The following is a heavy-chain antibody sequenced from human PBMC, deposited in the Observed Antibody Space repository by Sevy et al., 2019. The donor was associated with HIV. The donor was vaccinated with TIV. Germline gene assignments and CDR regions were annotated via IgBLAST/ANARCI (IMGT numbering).Heavy chain of an antibody. CDR3: AATREYYDENSGYFDY. D-gene: IGHD3-22*01. CDR2: FDPEDGET. Sequence: ASVKVSRKVSGYTLTNLAIHWVRQAPGQGLEWMGRFDPEDGETIYAQKFQGRLTMTEDTSSDTAYMELNSLRSEDTAVYYCAATREYYDENSGYFDYWGQGTLVTVSS. V-gene: IGHV1-24*01. J-gene: IGHJ4*02. CDR1: GYTLTNLA.